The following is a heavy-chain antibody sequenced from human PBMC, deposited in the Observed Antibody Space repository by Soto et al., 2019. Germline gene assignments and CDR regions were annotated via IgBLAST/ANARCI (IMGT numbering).Heavy chain of an antibody. CDR3: ASYSSGYFDY. V-gene: IGHV4-34*09. J-gene: IGHJ4*02. CDR1: GGSFSGYY. D-gene: IGHD6-25*01. Sequence: PSETLSLTCAVYGGSFSGYYWSWIRQPPGKGLEWIGEINNSGSTNYNPSLKSRVTISVDTSKNQFSLKLSSVIAADTAVYYCASYSSGYFDYWGQGTLVTVSS. CDR2: INNSGST.